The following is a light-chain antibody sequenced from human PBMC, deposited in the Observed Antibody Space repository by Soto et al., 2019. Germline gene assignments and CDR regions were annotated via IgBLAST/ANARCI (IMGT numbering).Light chain of an antibody. Sequence: DIQMTQSPSSLFASIGDRVSITCRASQDIRNNLGWYQQKPGKAPKRLIYGTSNLQTGVPSRFSGSGSGTEFTLTISSLQPEDVATYYCLQHETYPRTFGQGTKVEVK. CDR2: GTS. V-gene: IGKV1-17*01. CDR1: QDIRNN. J-gene: IGKJ1*01. CDR3: LQHETYPRT.